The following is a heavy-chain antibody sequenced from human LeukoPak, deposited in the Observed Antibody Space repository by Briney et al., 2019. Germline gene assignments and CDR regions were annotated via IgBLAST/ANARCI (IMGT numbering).Heavy chain of an antibody. V-gene: IGHV3-53*01. CDR2: IYSGGST. J-gene: IGHJ4*02. CDR3: ARVPGRLEKYYFDY. CDR1: GFTVSSNY. Sequence: PGGSLRLSYAASGFTVSSNYMSWVRQAPGKGLEWVSVIYSGGSTYYADSVKGRFTISRDISKNTLYLQMNSLRAEDTAVYYCARVPGRLEKYYFDYWGQGTLVTVSS. D-gene: IGHD1-1*01.